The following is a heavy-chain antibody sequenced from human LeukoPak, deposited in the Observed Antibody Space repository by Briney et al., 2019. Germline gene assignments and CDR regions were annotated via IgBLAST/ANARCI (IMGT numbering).Heavy chain of an antibody. J-gene: IGHJ1*01. V-gene: IGHV4-59*01. CDR1: GGSISGYS. Sequence: SETLSLTCTVSGGSISGYSWSWIRQPPGKGLEWLASIYYNGSTNYNPSLKSRVTISLDTSKNHFSLKVTSVTAADTAVDYCAGDSADYGYFHRWGHGTLVTVSS. D-gene: IGHD4-17*01. CDR2: IYYNGST. CDR3: AGDSADYGYFHR.